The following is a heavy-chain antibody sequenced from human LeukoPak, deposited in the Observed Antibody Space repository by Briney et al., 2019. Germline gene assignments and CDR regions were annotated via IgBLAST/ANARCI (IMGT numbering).Heavy chain of an antibody. V-gene: IGHV3-33*01. CDR1: GFTFVGYG. D-gene: IGHD1-14*01. Sequence: GRSLRLSCAGSGFTFVGYGMHWFRQTPGKGLEWVAVIAYDGSRAFYADSVKGRFTLSRDNSKNTLSVQMDDLRAEDTAVYYGTRYNNDHFDYWGQGTLVTVSS. J-gene: IGHJ4*02. CDR3: TRYNNDHFDY. CDR2: IAYDGSRA.